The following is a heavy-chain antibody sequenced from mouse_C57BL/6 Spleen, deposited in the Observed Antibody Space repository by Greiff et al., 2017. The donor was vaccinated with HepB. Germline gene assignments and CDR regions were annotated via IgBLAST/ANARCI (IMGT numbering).Heavy chain of an antibody. CDR3: ARLDSNYDAY. CDR1: GYTFTSYW. CDR2: IDPSDSYT. J-gene: IGHJ3*01. Sequence: VQLQQSGAELVMPGASVKLSCKASGYTFTSYWMHWVKQRPGQGLEWIGEIDPSDSYTNYNQKFKGKSTLTVDKSSSTAYMQLSSLTSEDSAVYYGARLDSNYDAYWGQGTLVTVSA. V-gene: IGHV1-69*01. D-gene: IGHD2-5*01.